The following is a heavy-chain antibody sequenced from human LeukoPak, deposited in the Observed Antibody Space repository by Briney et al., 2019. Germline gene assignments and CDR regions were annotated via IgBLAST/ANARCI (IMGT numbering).Heavy chain of an antibody. CDR1: GFTFSRYW. D-gene: IGHD2-15*01. Sequence: GGSLRLSCVASGFTFSRYWMSWVRQAPGKGLEWMANIKQDGSEKNYVDSVKGRFTISRDDGRDSLYLQMNSLRAGDTAVYYCAKGGYCSGGSCYAVGPTDLYFDYWGQGTLVTVSS. CDR3: AKGGYCSGGSCYAVGPTDLYFDY. CDR2: IKQDGSEK. V-gene: IGHV3-7*03. J-gene: IGHJ4*02.